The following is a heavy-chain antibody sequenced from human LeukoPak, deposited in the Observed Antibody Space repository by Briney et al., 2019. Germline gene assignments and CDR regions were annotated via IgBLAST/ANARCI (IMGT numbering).Heavy chain of an antibody. V-gene: IGHV3-23*01. Sequence: GGTLRLSCAASGFTFSTYGMSWVRQAPGKGLEWVSAISGSGGSTYSADSVKGRFTISRDNSKNTLYLQMNSLRAEDTAVYYCAREVWADFDWLFRYYFDYWGQGTLVTVSS. CDR2: ISGSGGST. CDR1: GFTFSTYG. CDR3: AREVWADFDWLFRYYFDY. D-gene: IGHD3-9*01. J-gene: IGHJ4*02.